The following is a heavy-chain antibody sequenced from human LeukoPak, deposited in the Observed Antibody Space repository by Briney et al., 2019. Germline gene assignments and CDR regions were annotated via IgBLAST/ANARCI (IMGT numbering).Heavy chain of an antibody. D-gene: IGHD6-13*01. CDR2: IKQDGSEK. J-gene: IGHJ6*03. CDR1: GFTVSSNY. Sequence: PGGSLRLSCAASGFTVSSNYMSWVRQAPGKGLEWVANIKQDGSEKYYVDSVKGRFTISRDNAKNSLYLQMNSLRAEDTAVYYCARDYPGIASSWYEYYYYMDVWGKGTTVTVSS. CDR3: ARDYPGIASSWYEYYYYMDV. V-gene: IGHV3-7*01.